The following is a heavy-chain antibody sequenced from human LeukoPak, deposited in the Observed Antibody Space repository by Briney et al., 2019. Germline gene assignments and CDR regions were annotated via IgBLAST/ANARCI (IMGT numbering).Heavy chain of an antibody. J-gene: IGHJ3*02. V-gene: IGHV4-4*07. CDR2: IYTRGST. CDR1: GGSINNYY. CDR3: ARGRYCSADICSGGDALDI. D-gene: IGHD2-15*01. Sequence: SSETLSLTCTVSGGSINNYYWSWIRQPAGKGLEWIGRIYTRGSTNYNPSLKSRVTMSVDTSKNQFSLKLSSVTAADTAVYYCARGRYCSADICSGGDALDIWGQGTMVSVSS.